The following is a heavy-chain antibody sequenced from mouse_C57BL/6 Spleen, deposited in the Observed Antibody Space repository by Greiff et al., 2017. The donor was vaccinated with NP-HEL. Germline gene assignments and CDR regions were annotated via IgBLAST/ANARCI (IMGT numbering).Heavy chain of an antibody. CDR3: ARERISCDYDGVFAY. Sequence: EVKLMESGGGLVKPGGSLKLSCAASGFTFSSYAMSWVRQTPEKRLEWVATISDGGSYTYYPDNVKGRFTISRDNAKNNLYLQMSHLKSEDSAMYYCARERISCDYDGVFAYWGQGTLVTVSA. D-gene: IGHD2-4*01. J-gene: IGHJ3*01. CDR1: GFTFSSYA. CDR2: ISDGGSYT. V-gene: IGHV5-4*01.